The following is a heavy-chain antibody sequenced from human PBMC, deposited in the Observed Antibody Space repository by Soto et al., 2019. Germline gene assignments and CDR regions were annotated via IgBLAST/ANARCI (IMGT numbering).Heavy chain of an antibody. Sequence: QVQLVQSGAEVKKPGASVKVSCKASGYTFTSYAMHWVRQAPGQRLEWMGGINAGNGNTKYSQKFQGRVTITRDTYASMSYMALSSLRSEYTAVYYCASSVVVVTAADYWGQGTLVTVSS. J-gene: IGHJ4*02. CDR1: GYTFTSYA. D-gene: IGHD2-21*02. CDR2: INAGNGNT. V-gene: IGHV1-3*01. CDR3: ASSVVVVTAADY.